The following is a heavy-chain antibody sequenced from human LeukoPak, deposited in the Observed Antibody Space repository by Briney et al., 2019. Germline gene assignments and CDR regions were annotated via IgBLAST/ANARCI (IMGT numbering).Heavy chain of an antibody. CDR3: AKDYGLGVYYDILTGYLLPYYFDY. V-gene: IGHV3-9*01. D-gene: IGHD3-9*01. J-gene: IGHJ4*02. Sequence: GGSLRLACAASGFTFDDYAMHWVRQAPGKGLEWVSGISWNGGSIGYADSVKGRFTISRDNAKNSLYLQMNSLRAEDTALYYCAKDYGLGVYYDILTGYLLPYYFDYWGQGTLVTVSS. CDR2: ISWNGGSI. CDR1: GFTFDDYA.